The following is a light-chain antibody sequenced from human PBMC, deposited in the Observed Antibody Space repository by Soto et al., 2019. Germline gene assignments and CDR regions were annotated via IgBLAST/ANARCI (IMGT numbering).Light chain of an antibody. Sequence: QSVLPQSPSVSGAPRQSVNISCSGNNSNIGSNAVHWYQQLPGKAPKLLMYYNDMLPSGVSDRFSGSKSGTSASLAISGLQSEDEGDYYCATWDDRLTAWVFGGGTQLTVL. V-gene: IGLV1-36*01. CDR3: ATWDDRLTAWV. CDR1: NSNIGSNA. J-gene: IGLJ3*02. CDR2: YND.